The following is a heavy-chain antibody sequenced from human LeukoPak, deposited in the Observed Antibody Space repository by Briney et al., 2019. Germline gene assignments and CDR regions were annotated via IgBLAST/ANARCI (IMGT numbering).Heavy chain of an antibody. CDR1: GYTFTSYY. CDR2: INPSGGST. V-gene: IGHV1-46*01. J-gene: IGHJ4*02. Sequence: GASVKVSCKASGYTFTSYYMHWVRQAPGQGLEWMGIINPSGGSTSYAQKFQGRVTMTRDMSTSTVYMGLSSLRSEDTAVYYCVGLVGATRGGPYWGQGTLVTVSS. D-gene: IGHD1-26*01. CDR3: VGLVGATRGGPY.